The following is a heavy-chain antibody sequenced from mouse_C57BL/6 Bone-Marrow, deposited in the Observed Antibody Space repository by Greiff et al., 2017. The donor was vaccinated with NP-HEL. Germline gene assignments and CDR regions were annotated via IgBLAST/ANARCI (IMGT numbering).Heavy chain of an antibody. CDR2: INPNYGTT. D-gene: IGHD4-1*01. V-gene: IGHV1-39*01. J-gene: IGHJ1*03. Sequence: EVKLMESGPELVKPGASVKISCKASGYSFTDYNMNWVKQSNGKSLEWIGVINPNYGTTSYNQKFKGNATLTVDKSSSTAYMQLNSLTSEDSAVYYCARYWAPWYFDVWGTGTAVTVSS. CDR1: GYSFTDYN. CDR3: ARYWAPWYFDV.